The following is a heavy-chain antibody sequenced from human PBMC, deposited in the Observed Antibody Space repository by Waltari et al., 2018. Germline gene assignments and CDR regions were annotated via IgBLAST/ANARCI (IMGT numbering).Heavy chain of an antibody. CDR1: GFTFSSYA. CDR3: AKQPHYDFWSGYLDY. Sequence: EVQLLESGGGLVQPGGSVRLSCAASGFTFSSYAMSWVRQAPGKGLEWVSAISGSGGRTYYADAVKGRFTISRDNSKNTLYLQMNSLRAEDTAVYYCAKQPHYDFWSGYLDYWGQGTLVTVSS. V-gene: IGHV3-23*01. CDR2: ISGSGGRT. D-gene: IGHD3-3*01. J-gene: IGHJ4*02.